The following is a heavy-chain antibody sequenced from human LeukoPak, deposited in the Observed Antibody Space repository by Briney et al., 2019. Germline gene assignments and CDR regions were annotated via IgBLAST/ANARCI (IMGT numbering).Heavy chain of an antibody. CDR1: GGTFSSYA. CDR3: AVVIGYYYYYMDV. CDR2: IIPIFGTA. Sequence: SVKVSCKASGGTFSSYAISWVRQAPGQGLEWMGGIIPIFGTANYAQKFQGRVTITTDESTSTAYMVLSSLRSEDTAVYYCAVVIGYYYYYMDVWGKGTTVTVSS. D-gene: IGHD3-22*01. J-gene: IGHJ6*03. V-gene: IGHV1-69*05.